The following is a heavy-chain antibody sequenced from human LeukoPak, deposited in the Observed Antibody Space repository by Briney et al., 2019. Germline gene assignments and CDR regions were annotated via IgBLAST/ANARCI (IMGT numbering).Heavy chain of an antibody. J-gene: IGHJ3*02. D-gene: IGHD3-16*01. CDR2: ISAYNGNT. Sequence: ASVKVSFKASGYTFTSYGISWVRQAPGQGLEWMGWISAYNGNTNYAQKFQGRVTMTRDTSISTAYMELSRLRSDDTAVYYCARERGRAFDIWGQGTMVTVSS. V-gene: IGHV1-18*01. CDR1: GYTFTSYG. CDR3: ARERGRAFDI.